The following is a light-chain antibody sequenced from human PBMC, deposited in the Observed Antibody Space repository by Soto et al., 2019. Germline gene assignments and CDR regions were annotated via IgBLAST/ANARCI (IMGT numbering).Light chain of an antibody. CDR2: GAS. CDR3: QQYGSSLFT. CDR1: QSIDSR. V-gene: IGKV3-20*01. Sequence: EVVLTQSPVTLSLSPGERATLSCRAGQSIDSRLAWYQQKSGRAPRLLIYGASSRATGIPDRFSGSGSGTDFTLTISRLEPEDFAVYYCQQYGSSLFTFGPGTKVDI. J-gene: IGKJ3*01.